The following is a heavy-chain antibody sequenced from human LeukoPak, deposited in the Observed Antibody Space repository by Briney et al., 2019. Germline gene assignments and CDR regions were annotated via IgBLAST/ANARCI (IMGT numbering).Heavy chain of an antibody. CDR1: GFTFSSYV. D-gene: IGHD3-10*01. V-gene: IGHV3-23*01. J-gene: IGHJ4*02. CDR2: ISGSGGST. Sequence: GGSLRLSCAASGFTFSSYVMTWVRQAPGKGLEWVSAISGSGGSTYYADSVKGRFTISRDNAKNTLYLQMNSLRAEDTAVYYCAREWELLPWDWGQGTLVTVSS. CDR3: AREWELLPWD.